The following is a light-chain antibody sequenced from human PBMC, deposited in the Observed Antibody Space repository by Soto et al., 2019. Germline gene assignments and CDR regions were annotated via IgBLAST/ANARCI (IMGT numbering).Light chain of an antibody. J-gene: IGLJ1*01. CDR3: SSYTSSSIPYV. CDR2: DVS. Sequence: QSALTQPASVSGSPGQSITISCTGTNSDVGGYNFVSWYQQHPGKAPKLMIYDVSNLPSGVSNRFSGSKSGNTASLNISGLQAEDEADYYCSSYTSSSIPYVFGIGTKVTVL. V-gene: IGLV2-14*01. CDR1: NSDVGGYNF.